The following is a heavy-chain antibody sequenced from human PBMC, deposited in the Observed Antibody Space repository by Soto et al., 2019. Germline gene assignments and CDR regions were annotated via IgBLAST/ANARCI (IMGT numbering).Heavy chain of an antibody. CDR2: ISGSGGST. CDR1: GFTFGSYA. J-gene: IGHJ6*02. V-gene: IGHV3-23*01. D-gene: IGHD1-26*01. Sequence: GGSLRLSCAASGFTFGSYAMSWVRQAPGKGLEWVSAISGSGGSTYYADSVKGRFTISRDNSKNTLYLQMNSLRAEDTAVYYCARAYLGRLPRRADYYYALDVWGQGTTVTVSS. CDR3: ARAYLGRLPRRADYYYALDV.